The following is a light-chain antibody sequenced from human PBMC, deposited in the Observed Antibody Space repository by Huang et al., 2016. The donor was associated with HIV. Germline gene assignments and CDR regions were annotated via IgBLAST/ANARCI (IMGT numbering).Light chain of an antibody. J-gene: IGKJ1*01. CDR2: AAS. CDR3: QQSHETPRT. Sequence: DIQMTQSPSSLSASVGDRITITCRASQTISTSLNWYQQKPGTAPNRLIYAASTLQRGGPSRFSGSGSGTHFTLTITGLRPEDFATYYCQQSHETPRTFGQGTKVEIK. V-gene: IGKV1-39*01. CDR1: QTISTS.